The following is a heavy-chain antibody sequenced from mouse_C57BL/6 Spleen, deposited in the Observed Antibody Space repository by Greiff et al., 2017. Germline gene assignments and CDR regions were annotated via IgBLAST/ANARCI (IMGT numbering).Heavy chain of an antibody. J-gene: IGHJ4*01. CDR2: ISSGGDYI. CDR1: GFTFSSYA. CDR3: TRHGSSYFYAMDY. Sequence: DVHLVESGEGLVKPGGSLKLSCAASGFTFSSYAMSWVRQTPEKRLEWVAYISSGGDYIYYADTVKGRFTISRDNARNTLYLQMSSLKSEDTAMYYCTRHGSSYFYAMDYWGQGTSVTVSS. D-gene: IGHD1-1*01. V-gene: IGHV5-9-1*02.